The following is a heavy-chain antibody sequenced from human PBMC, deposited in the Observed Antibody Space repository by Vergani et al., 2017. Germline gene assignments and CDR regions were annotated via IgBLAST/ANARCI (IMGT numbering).Heavy chain of an antibody. CDR3: AKVRAGSRSSSWLFDY. J-gene: IGHJ4*02. D-gene: IGHD6-13*01. Sequence: EVQLLESGGGLVQPGGSLRLSCAASGFTFSSYAMSWVRPAPGKGLEWVSAISGSGGSTYYADSGKGRFTISRDNSKNTLYLQMNSLRAEDTAVYYCAKVRAGSRSSSWLFDYWGQGTLVTVSS. CDR1: GFTFSSYA. V-gene: IGHV3-23*01. CDR2: ISGSGGST.